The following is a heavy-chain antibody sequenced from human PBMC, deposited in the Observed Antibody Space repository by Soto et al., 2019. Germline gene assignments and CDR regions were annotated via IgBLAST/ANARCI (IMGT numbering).Heavy chain of an antibody. CDR3: ARQRTTVVTQAYFDH. Sequence: ESISSSSYYWGWIRQPPGKGLEWIGSIYYSGRTYYNPSFKSRVTISIDTSKNQFSLKLSSVTATDTAVYYCARQRTTVVTQAYFDHWGQGAPVTVSS. D-gene: IGHD2-21*02. CDR2: IYYSGRT. J-gene: IGHJ4*02. CDR1: ESISSSSYY. V-gene: IGHV4-39*01.